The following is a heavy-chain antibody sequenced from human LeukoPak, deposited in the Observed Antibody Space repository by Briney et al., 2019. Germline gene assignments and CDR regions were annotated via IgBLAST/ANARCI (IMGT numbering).Heavy chain of an antibody. CDR1: GGSLSGYY. D-gene: IGHD6-19*01. V-gene: IGHV4-34*01. J-gene: IGHJ4*02. CDR2: INHSGST. Sequence: PSETLSLTCAVYGGSLSGYYWSWIRQPPGKGLEWIGEINHSGSTNYNPGLKSRVTISVDTSKNQLSLKLSSVTAADTAVYYCARGRVVVAGTLPFDYWGQGTLVTVSS. CDR3: ARGRVVVAGTLPFDY.